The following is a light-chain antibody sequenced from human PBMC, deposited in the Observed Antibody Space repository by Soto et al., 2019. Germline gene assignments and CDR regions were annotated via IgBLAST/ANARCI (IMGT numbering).Light chain of an antibody. CDR2: CAS. V-gene: IGKV3-15*01. Sequence: EIVMTQSPATLSVSPGERATLSCRASQSVSSNLAWYQQQPGQAPRLLIYCASTRATVIPARFSGSGSWTEVTLTIISLQSEDFAVYYCQQYNNWPSWTFGQGTKVEIK. CDR3: QQYNNWPSWT. CDR1: QSVSSN. J-gene: IGKJ1*01.